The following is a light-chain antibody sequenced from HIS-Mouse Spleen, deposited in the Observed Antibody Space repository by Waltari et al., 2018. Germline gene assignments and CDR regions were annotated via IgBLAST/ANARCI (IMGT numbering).Light chain of an antibody. V-gene: IGKV3-15*01. CDR3: QQYNNWPRT. J-gene: IGKJ1*01. CDR2: GAS. Sequence: EIVMTQSPATLSVSPGERATLSCRASQRVSSNLAWYQQKPGQAPRLLIYGASTRATGIPARFSGSGSGTEFTLTISSMQFEDFAVYYCQQYNNWPRTFGQGTKVEIK. CDR1: QRVSSN.